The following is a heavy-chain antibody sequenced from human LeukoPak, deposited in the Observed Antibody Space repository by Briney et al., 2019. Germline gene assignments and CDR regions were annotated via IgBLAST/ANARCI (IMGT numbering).Heavy chain of an antibody. CDR2: TYYRSRLFN. CDR1: GDSVSSSNAA. J-gene: IGHJ4*02. CDR3: ARDPITGDRFDY. D-gene: IGHD7-27*01. Sequence: SQTLSLTCTISGDSVSSSNAAWNWIRQSPSRGLEWLGRTYYRSRLFNDYAPSVKSRVTINPDTSKNQFSLQLNSVTPEDTAVYYCARDPITGDRFDYWGQGTLVTVSS. V-gene: IGHV6-1*01.